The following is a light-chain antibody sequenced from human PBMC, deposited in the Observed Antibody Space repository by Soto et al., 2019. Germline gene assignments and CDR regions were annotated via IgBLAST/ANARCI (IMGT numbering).Light chain of an antibody. CDR3: QQYGSSPPIT. CDR2: GAS. J-gene: IGKJ5*01. Sequence: EIVLTQSPGTLSLSPGDEATLSCKASQAVTSKFLAWYQQKPGQAPRLLIYGASSRATGIPDRFSGSGSGTDFTLTISRLEPEDFAVYYCQQYGSSPPITFGQGTRLEIK. V-gene: IGKV3-20*01. CDR1: QAVTSKF.